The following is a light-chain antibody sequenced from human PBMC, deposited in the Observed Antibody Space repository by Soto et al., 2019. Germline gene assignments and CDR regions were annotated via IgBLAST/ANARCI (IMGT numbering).Light chain of an antibody. CDR3: QQYGASPFT. Sequence: VVLTQSPATLSCSPGEKATLSSRPIRLVSINALAWYQQKPGRTPTLLIFGASTRATDIPDRFSGTGSGTDFSLTINGVEPEDSAVYYCQQYGASPFTFGPGTRVEI. V-gene: IGKV3-20*01. CDR1: RLVSINA. CDR2: GAS. J-gene: IGKJ3*01.